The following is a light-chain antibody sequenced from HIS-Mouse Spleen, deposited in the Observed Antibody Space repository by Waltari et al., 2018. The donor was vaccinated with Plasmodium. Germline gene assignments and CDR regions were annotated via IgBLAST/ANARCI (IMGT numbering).Light chain of an antibody. CDR2: AAS. CDR1: QSISSY. Sequence: DIQMTQSPSSLSDSVGERVTITCRASQSISSYLNWYQQKPGKAPKLLIYAASSLQSGVPSRFSGSGSGTDFTLTISSLQPEYFATYYCQQSYSTWTFGQGTKVEIK. V-gene: IGKV1-39*01. CDR3: QQSYSTWT. J-gene: IGKJ1*01.